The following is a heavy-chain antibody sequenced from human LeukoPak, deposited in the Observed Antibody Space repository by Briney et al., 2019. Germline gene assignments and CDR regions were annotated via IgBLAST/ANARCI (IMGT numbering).Heavy chain of an antibody. D-gene: IGHD6-13*01. CDR1: GFTFSSYA. V-gene: IGHV3-23*01. J-gene: IGHJ4*02. Sequence: PGGSLRLSCAASGFTFSSYAMSWVRQAPGKGLEWVSAISGSGGSTYYADSVKGRFTISRDNSKNTLYLQMNSLRAEDTAVYYCARLGIITAAGSNDYWGQGTLVIVSS. CDR3: ARLGIITAAGSNDY. CDR2: ISGSGGST.